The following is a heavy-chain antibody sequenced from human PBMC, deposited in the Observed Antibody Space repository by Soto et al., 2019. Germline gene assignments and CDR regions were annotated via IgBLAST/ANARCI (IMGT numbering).Heavy chain of an antibody. Sequence: QVQLQESGPGLVKPSQTLSLTCTVSGGSISSGGYYWSWIRQHPGKGLEWIGYIYYSGSTYYNPSLKGRVTISVDTSKNQFSLKVSCVTAADTAVYYCARDRPHYGSGSYAVESLDYWGQGTLVTVSS. CDR2: IYYSGST. D-gene: IGHD3-10*01. J-gene: IGHJ4*02. V-gene: IGHV4-31*03. CDR3: ARDRPHYGSGSYAVESLDY. CDR1: GGSISSGGYY.